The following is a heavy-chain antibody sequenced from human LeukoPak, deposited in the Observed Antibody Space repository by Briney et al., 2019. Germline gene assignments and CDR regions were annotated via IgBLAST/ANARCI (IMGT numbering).Heavy chain of an antibody. CDR2: INAGNGNT. J-gene: IGHJ4*02. Sequence: ASVKVSCKASGYTFTSYAMHWVRQAPGQRREWMGWINAGNGNTKYSQKFQGRVTITRDTSASTAYMELSSLRSEDTAVYSCARYPYYYDSSGANHLPFDYWGQGTPVTVSS. CDR3: ARYPYYYDSSGANHLPFDY. CDR1: GYTFTSYA. D-gene: IGHD3-22*01. V-gene: IGHV1-3*01.